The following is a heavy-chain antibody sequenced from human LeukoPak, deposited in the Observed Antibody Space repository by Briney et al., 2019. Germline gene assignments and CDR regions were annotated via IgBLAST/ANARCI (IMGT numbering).Heavy chain of an antibody. CDR2: INPSGGGT. CDR3: ARDVNSRGPFDY. Sequence: ASVKVSCKASGYTFTSYYMHWVRQAPGQGLEWMGIINPSGGGTSYAQKFQGRVTITTDESTSTAYMELSSLRSEDTAVYYCARDVNSRGPFDYWGQGTLVTVSS. D-gene: IGHD2/OR15-2a*01. V-gene: IGHV1-46*01. CDR1: GYTFTSYY. J-gene: IGHJ4*02.